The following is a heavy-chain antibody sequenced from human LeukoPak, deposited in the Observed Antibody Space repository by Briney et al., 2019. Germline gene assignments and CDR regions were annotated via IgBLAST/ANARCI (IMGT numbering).Heavy chain of an antibody. V-gene: IGHV4-59*08. Sequence: PSETLSLTCTVSGGSISGSYWSWIRQPPGKGLEWIGYIYYSGSTYYNPSLKSRVTISVDTSKNQFSLKLSSVTAADTAVYYCARQAYGDYYFDYWGQGTLVTVSS. J-gene: IGHJ4*02. CDR1: GGSISGSY. CDR3: ARQAYGDYYFDY. D-gene: IGHD4-17*01. CDR2: IYYSGST.